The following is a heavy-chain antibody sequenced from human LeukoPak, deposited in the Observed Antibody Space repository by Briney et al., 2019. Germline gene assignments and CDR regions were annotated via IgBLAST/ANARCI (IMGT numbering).Heavy chain of an antibody. J-gene: IGHJ4*02. D-gene: IGHD3-22*01. CDR3: AKDQTPSDYYDSSGYPMDY. V-gene: IGHV3-43*02. CDR2: ISGDGGST. Sequence: PGGSLRLSCAASGFTFDDYAMHWVRQAPGKGLEWVSLISGDGGSTYYADSVKGRFTISRDNSKNSLYLQMNSLRTEDTALYYCAKDQTPSDYYDSSGYPMDYWGQGTLVTVSS. CDR1: GFTFDDYA.